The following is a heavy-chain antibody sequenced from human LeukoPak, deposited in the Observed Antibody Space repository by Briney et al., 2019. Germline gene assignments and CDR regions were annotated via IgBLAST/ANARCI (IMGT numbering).Heavy chain of an antibody. D-gene: IGHD2-15*01. CDR1: GYTFTSYD. CDR3: ARAHDCSGGSCFPLAY. CDR2: MNPNSGNT. Sequence: ASVKVSCKASGYTFTSYDINWARQATGQGLEWMGWMNPNSGNTGYAQKFQGRVTMTRNTSISTAYMELSSLRSEDTAVYYCARAHDCSGGSCFPLAYWGQGTLVTVSS. J-gene: IGHJ4*02. V-gene: IGHV1-8*01.